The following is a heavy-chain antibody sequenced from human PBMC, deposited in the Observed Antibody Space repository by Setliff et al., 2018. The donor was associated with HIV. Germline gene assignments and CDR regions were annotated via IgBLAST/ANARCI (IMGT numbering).Heavy chain of an antibody. CDR1: GGSISSSNW. Sequence: SETLSLTCAVSGGSISSSNWWSWVRQPPGKGLEWIGEIYHSGNTNYNPSLKSQVTMSVDTPKNKFFLKLNSLTAADTAVYYCSLQHGRPMRWFDPWGPGTLVTVSS. CDR2: IYHSGNT. D-gene: IGHD2-2*01. V-gene: IGHV4-4*02. CDR3: SLQHGRPMRWFDP. J-gene: IGHJ5*02.